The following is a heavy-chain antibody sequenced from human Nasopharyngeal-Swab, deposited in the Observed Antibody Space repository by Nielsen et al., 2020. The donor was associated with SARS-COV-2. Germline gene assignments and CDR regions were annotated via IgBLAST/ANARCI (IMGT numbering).Heavy chain of an antibody. D-gene: IGHD3-10*01. Sequence: SETLSLTCAVYGGSFSGYYWSWIRQPPGKGLEWIGEINHSGSTNYNPSLKSRVTTSVDTSKNQFSLKLSSVTAADTAVYYCARVYGSGKGWYYFDYWGQGTLVTVSS. J-gene: IGHJ4*02. V-gene: IGHV4-34*01. CDR1: GGSFSGYY. CDR2: INHSGST. CDR3: ARVYGSGKGWYYFDY.